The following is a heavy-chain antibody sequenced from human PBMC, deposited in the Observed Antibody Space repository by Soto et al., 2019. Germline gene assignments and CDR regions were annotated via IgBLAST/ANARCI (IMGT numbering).Heavy chain of an antibody. CDR3: ARDLEVYYGSGSYGGSFDY. V-gene: IGHV3-21*01. Sequence: GGSLRLSCAASGFTFSSYRMNWVRQAPGKGLEWVSSISSSSSYIYYADSVKGRFTISRDNAKNSLYLQMNSLRAEDTAVYYCARDLEVYYGSGSYGGSFDYWGQGTLVTVSS. CDR1: GFTFSSYR. CDR2: ISSSSSYI. D-gene: IGHD3-10*01. J-gene: IGHJ4*02.